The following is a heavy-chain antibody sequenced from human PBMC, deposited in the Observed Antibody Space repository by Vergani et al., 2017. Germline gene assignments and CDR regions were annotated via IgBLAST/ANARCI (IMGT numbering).Heavy chain of an antibody. Sequence: QVQLQESGPGLVKPSETLSLTCTVSGGSISSYYWSWIRQPPGKGLEWIGYIYYSGSTNYNPSLKSRVTISVDTSKNQFSLKLSSVTAADTAVYYCARDGTDMVRGVIIIHWFDPWGQGTLVTVSS. J-gene: IGHJ5*02. CDR2: IYYSGST. CDR1: GGSISSYY. D-gene: IGHD3-10*01. CDR3: ARDGTDMVRGVIIIHWFDP. V-gene: IGHV4-59*12.